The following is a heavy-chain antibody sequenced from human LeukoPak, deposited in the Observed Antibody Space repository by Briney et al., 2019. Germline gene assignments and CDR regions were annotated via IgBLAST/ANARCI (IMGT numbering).Heavy chain of an antibody. CDR2: ISYDGSNK. D-gene: IGHD2-15*01. V-gene: IGHV3-30*18. CDR1: GFTFSSYG. J-gene: IGHJ4*02. Sequence: GGSLRLSCAASGFTFSSYGMHWVRQAPGKGLEWVAVISYDGSNKYYADSVKGRFTISRVNSKNTPYLQMNSLRAEDTAVYYCAKGREGVAANWGQGTLVTVSS. CDR3: AKGREGVAAN.